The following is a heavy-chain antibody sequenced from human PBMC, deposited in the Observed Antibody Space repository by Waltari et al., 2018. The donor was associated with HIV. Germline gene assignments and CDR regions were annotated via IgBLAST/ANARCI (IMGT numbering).Heavy chain of an antibody. V-gene: IGHV4-39*01. Sequence: QLQLQESGPGLVKPSETLSLTCTVSGGSISSRGFYWGWIRQPPGKGLEWIATLYYSGSTYYNPSLKSRVTISVDTSKNQFSRNLSSVTAADTAVYFCARLLYYDSSASYGGAWGQGTLVTVSS. CDR1: GGSISSRGFY. D-gene: IGHD3-22*01. J-gene: IGHJ5*02. CDR2: LYYSGST. CDR3: ARLLYYDSSASYGGA.